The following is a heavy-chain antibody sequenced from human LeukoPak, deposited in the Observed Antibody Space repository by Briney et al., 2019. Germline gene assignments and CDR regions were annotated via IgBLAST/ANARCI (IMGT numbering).Heavy chain of an antibody. CDR2: IKPILGIA. V-gene: IGHV1-69*04. CDR1: GGTFNSYA. D-gene: IGHD2-21*02. CDR3: ARDSVLGCGGDCYTHFDY. Sequence: ASVKVSCKASGGTFNSYAFSWVRQAPGQGLEWMGRIKPILGIANYAQKFQGRVTITADNSTSTAYMELSSLGSEDTAVYYCARDSVLGCGGDCYTHFDYWGQGTLVTVSS. J-gene: IGHJ4*02.